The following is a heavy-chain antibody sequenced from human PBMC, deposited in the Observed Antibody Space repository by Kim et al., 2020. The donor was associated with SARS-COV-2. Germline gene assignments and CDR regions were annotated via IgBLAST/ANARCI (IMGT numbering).Heavy chain of an antibody. D-gene: IGHD1-1*01. CDR3: ARTTKGATWLDY. J-gene: IGHJ4*02. V-gene: IGHV1-3*01. Sequence: TKYSQKFPGRVTITRDTSASTAYMELSSLRSEDTAVYYCARTTKGATWLDYWGQGTLVTVSS. CDR2: T.